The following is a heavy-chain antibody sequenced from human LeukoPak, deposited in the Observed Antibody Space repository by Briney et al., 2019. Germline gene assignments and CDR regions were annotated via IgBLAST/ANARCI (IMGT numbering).Heavy chain of an antibody. Sequence: SVKVSCKASGGTFSSYAISWVRQAPGQGLEWMGRIIPILGIANYAQKFQGRVTITADKSTSTAYMELSSLRSEDTAVYYCARDSGNDLDYYYYGMDVWGQGTTVTVS. CDR1: GGTFSSYA. CDR2: IIPILGIA. J-gene: IGHJ6*02. D-gene: IGHD5-12*01. CDR3: ARDSGNDLDYYYYGMDV. V-gene: IGHV1-69*04.